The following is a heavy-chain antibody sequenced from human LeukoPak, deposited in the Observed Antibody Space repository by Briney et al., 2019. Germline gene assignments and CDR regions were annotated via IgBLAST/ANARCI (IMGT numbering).Heavy chain of an antibody. Sequence: PGGSLRLSCAAAGFTFSAYDMNWVRQAPGKGLEWVSSISSSSIYVSYADLVKGRYTISRDNAKNSLYLQMNSLRAEDTAVYYCARDSRGGLGYGYEAGLLDPWGQGTLVTVSS. CDR1: GFTFSAYD. J-gene: IGHJ5*02. D-gene: IGHD5-18*01. CDR2: ISSSSIYV. CDR3: ARDSRGGLGYGYEAGLLDP. V-gene: IGHV3-21*01.